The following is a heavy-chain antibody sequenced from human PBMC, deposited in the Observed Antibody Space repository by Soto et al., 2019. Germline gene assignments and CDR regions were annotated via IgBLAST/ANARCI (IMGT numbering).Heavy chain of an antibody. J-gene: IGHJ5*02. CDR2: INHSGST. Sequence: PSETLSLTCAVYGGSFSGYYWSWIRQPPGRGLEWIGEINHSGSTNYNPSLKSRVTISVDTSKNQFSLKLSSVTAADTAVYYCARGFSTYYYGSGSRNWFDPWGQGTLVTVSS. V-gene: IGHV4-34*01. CDR1: GGSFSGYY. D-gene: IGHD3-10*01. CDR3: ARGFSTYYYGSGSRNWFDP.